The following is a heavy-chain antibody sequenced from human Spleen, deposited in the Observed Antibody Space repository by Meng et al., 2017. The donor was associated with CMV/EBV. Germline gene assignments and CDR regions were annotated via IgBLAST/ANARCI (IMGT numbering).Heavy chain of an antibody. V-gene: IGHV4-59*11. D-gene: IGHD5-18*01. J-gene: IGHJ4*02. CDR2: ISYTGST. CDR1: GGSISNRY. Sequence: SETLSLTCTVSGGSISNRYWNWIRQPPGKGLEWIGYISYTGSTKYNPSLKSRVTISVDTSKNQFSLRLSSLTAADTAVYYCARDVTPDYWGQGTLVTVSS. CDR3: ARDVTPDY.